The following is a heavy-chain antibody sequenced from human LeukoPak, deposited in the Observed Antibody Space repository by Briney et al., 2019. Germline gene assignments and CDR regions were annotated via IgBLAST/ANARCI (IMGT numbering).Heavy chain of an antibody. J-gene: IGHJ4*02. Sequence: SVKVSCKASGGTFSSYAVTWVRQAPGQGLEWMGQIIPVFASPYYAQKFKGRVTIAKDETTSTAYMELSSLRSDDTAVYYCARSYSASTPLDYWGQGTLVTVSP. V-gene: IGHV1-69*05. D-gene: IGHD2-15*01. CDR2: IIPVFASP. CDR3: ARSYSASTPLDY. CDR1: GGTFSSYA.